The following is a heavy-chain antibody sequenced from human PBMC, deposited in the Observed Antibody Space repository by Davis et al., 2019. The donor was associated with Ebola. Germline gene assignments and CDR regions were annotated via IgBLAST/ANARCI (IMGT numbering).Heavy chain of an antibody. CDR3: ARDETYNWNYLYFDY. CDR1: GYTFTSYG. J-gene: IGHJ4*02. CDR2: ISAYNGNT. D-gene: IGHD1-7*01. Sequence: ASVKVSCKASGYTFTSYGISWVRPAPGQGLEWMGWISAYNGNTNYAQKLQGRVTMTTDTSTSTAYMELRSLRSEDTAVYYCARDETYNWNYLYFDYWGQGTLVTVSS. V-gene: IGHV1-18*01.